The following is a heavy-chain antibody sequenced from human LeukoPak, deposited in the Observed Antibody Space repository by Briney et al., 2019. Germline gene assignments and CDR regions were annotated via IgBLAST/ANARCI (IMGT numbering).Heavy chain of an antibody. V-gene: IGHV3-43*02. Sequence: PGGSLRLSCAASGFTFDDYAIHWVRQAPGRGLEWVSLISGDGHTTYYADSVKGRFTVSRDNSKDSLYLQMNSLRVEDTAIYYCAKDIAAAGDYWGQGTLVTVSS. CDR1: GFTFDDYA. D-gene: IGHD6-13*01. CDR3: AKDIAAAGDY. CDR2: ISGDGHTT. J-gene: IGHJ4*02.